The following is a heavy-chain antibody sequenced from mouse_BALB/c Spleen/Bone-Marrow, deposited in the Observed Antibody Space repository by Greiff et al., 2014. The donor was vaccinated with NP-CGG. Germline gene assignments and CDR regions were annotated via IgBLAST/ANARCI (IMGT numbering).Heavy chain of an antibody. CDR3: AGSGYGYDWFAY. CDR1: GYTFTDYA. V-gene: IGHV1-67*01. D-gene: IGHD2-2*01. J-gene: IGHJ3*01. CDR2: ISTYSGNT. Sequence: QVQLKQSGPELVRPGVSVKISCKGSGYTFTDYAMHWVKQSHAKSLEWIGVISTYSGNTNYNQKFKGKATMTVDKSSSTAYMELARLTSEDSAIYYCAGSGYGYDWFAYWGQGTLVTVSA.